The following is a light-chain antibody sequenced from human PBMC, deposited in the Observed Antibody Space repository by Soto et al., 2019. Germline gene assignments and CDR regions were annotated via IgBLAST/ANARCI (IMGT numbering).Light chain of an antibody. Sequence: QSVLTQPPSVSEAPRQRVTISCSGSRSNVGENAVNWYQQLPGKAPKLLIYLDDLLPSGVSDRFSGSKSGTSASLAISGLQSEDEADYYCAAWDNSLKGVVFGGGNKLTVL. V-gene: IGLV1-36*01. J-gene: IGLJ2*01. CDR2: LDD. CDR3: AAWDNSLKGVV. CDR1: RSNVGENA.